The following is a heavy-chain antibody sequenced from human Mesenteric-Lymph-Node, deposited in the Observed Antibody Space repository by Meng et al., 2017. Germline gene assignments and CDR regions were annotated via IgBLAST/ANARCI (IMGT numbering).Heavy chain of an antibody. V-gene: IGHV4-59*01. CDR1: GGSISSYY. J-gene: IGHJ4*02. CDR2: IYYSGST. D-gene: IGHD4-11*01. CDR3: ARGYAAQYRFDY. Sequence: SETLSLTFTVSGGSISSYYWTWIQQPPGKGLEWIGYIYYSGSTNYNLSLKSRVTISVDTSKNQFSLKLSSVTAADTAVYYCARGYAAQYRFDYWGQGTLVTVSS.